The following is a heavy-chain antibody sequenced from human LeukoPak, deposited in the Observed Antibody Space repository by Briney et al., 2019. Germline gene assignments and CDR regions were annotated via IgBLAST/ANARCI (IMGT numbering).Heavy chain of an antibody. CDR2: IRYDGSNK. CDR3: AKVGATRSYI. J-gene: IGHJ3*02. D-gene: IGHD1-26*01. V-gene: IGHV3-30*02. CDR1: GFTFSSYG. Sequence: GGSLRLSXAASGFTFSSYGMHWVRQAPGKGLEWVAFIRYDGSNKYYADSVKGRFTISRDNSKNTLYLQMNSLRAEDTAVYYCAKVGATRSYIWGQGTMVTVSS.